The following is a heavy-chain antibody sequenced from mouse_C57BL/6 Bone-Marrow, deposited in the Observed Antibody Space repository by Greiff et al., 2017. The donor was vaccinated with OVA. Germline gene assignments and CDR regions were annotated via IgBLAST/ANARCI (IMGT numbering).Heavy chain of an antibody. CDR2: ILPGSGST. CDR1: GYTFTGYW. CDR3: ARGLSYDGYYRFAY. Sequence: QVQLKESGAELLKPGASVKLSCKATGYTFTGYWIEWVKQRPGHGLEWIGEILPGSGSTNYNEKFKGKATFTADTSSNTAYMQLSSLTTEDSAIYDCARGLSYDGYYRFAYWGQGTLVTVSA. J-gene: IGHJ3*01. D-gene: IGHD2-3*01. V-gene: IGHV1-9*01.